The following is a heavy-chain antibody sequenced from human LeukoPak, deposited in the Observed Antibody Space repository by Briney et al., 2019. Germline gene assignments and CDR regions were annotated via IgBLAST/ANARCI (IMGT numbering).Heavy chain of an antibody. J-gene: IGHJ4*02. CDR3: AKPREYTAGFFDY. D-gene: IGHD5-18*01. Sequence: ASVKVSCKASGYTFTNYGISWVRQAPGQGLEWMGWINTNTGNPTYAQGFTGRFVFSLDTSVSTAYLQISSLKADDTAVYYCAKPREYTAGFFDYWGQGTLVTVSS. CDR2: INTNTGNP. V-gene: IGHV7-4-1*02. CDR1: GYTFTNYG.